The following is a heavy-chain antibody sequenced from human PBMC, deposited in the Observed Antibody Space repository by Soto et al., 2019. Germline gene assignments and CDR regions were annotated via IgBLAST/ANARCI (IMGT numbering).Heavy chain of an antibody. V-gene: IGHV4-61*01. D-gene: IGHD1-20*01. CDR3: ARVHITGPVDL. CDR2: IFHSGTT. J-gene: IGHJ4*02. Sequence: SSETLSLTCTVSGGSVSSGSYYWSWIRQPPGKGLEWIGNIFHSGTTNYNASLKSRVSISVDTPTNQFSLKLRSVTAADTAVYYCARVHITGPVDLWGQGNLVTVSS. CDR1: GGSVSSGSYY.